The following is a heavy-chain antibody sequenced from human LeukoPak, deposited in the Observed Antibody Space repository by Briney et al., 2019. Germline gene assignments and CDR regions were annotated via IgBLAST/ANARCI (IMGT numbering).Heavy chain of an antibody. D-gene: IGHD3-22*01. CDR2: KSYSGRT. CDR1: GGSMSSHY. Sequence: SETLSLTCTVSGGSMSSHYWSWIRQSPGKGLEWIGYKSYSGRTYYKPSLRSRVTISVDTSKNHFSLSLTSVTAAVTAVYYCARLLDNDSSGDPDTFDVWGQGTMVTVSS. CDR3: ARLLDNDSSGDPDTFDV. V-gene: IGHV4-59*11. J-gene: IGHJ3*01.